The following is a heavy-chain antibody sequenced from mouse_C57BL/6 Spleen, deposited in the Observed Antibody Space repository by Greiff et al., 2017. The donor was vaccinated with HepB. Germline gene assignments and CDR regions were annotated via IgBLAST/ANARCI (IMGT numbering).Heavy chain of an antibody. V-gene: IGHV3-6*01. Sequence: DVKLQESGPGLVKPSQSLSLTCSVTGYSITSGYYWNWIRQFPGNNLEWMGYISYDGSNNYNPSLKNRISITRDTSKNQFFLKLNSVTTEDTATYYCARGYDYDGFDYWGQGTTLTVSS. CDR2: ISYDGSN. CDR3: ARGYDYDGFDY. J-gene: IGHJ2*01. D-gene: IGHD2-4*01. CDR1: GYSITSGYY.